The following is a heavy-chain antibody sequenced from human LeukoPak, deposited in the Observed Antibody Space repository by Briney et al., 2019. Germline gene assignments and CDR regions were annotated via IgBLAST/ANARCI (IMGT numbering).Heavy chain of an antibody. D-gene: IGHD1-26*01. CDR2: INPTGGST. Sequence: ASVKVSCYASGYTFTAWYMHWVRQAPGQGLEWMGLINPTGGSTGYAQKFQGRVTMTRDMSTSTDYMELSSLRSEDTAIYYCARDNSVGDNAWWFDPWGQGTLVTVSS. J-gene: IGHJ5*02. CDR1: GYTFTAWY. V-gene: IGHV1-46*01. CDR3: ARDNSVGDNAWWFDP.